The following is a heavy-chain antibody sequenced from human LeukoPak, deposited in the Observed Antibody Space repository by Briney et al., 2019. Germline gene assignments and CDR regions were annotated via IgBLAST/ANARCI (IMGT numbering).Heavy chain of an antibody. Sequence: GAPVKVSCKASGFTFTSSAMQWVRQARGQRLEWIGWIVVGSGNTNYAQKFQERVTITRDMSTSTAYMELSSLRSEDTAVYYCAADPGGATTFDYWGQGTLVTVSS. CDR3: AADPGGATTFDY. CDR1: GFTFTSSA. D-gene: IGHD1-26*01. V-gene: IGHV1-58*02. J-gene: IGHJ4*02. CDR2: IVVGSGNT.